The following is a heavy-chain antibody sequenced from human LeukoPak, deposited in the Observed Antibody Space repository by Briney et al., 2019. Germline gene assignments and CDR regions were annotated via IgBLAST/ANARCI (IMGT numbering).Heavy chain of an antibody. CDR2: IDYTGRT. CDR1: GDSIISSSGYY. Sequence: SETLSLTCTVSGDSIISSSGYYWGWIRQPPGEGLEWIGSIDYTGRTYYNSPLRGRVTISAGMSKNQFSLRLSSVTAADTAVYYCARHRYSSGWSHDYWGQGTLVTVSS. CDR3: ARHRYSSGWSHDY. J-gene: IGHJ4*02. D-gene: IGHD6-19*01. V-gene: IGHV4-39*01.